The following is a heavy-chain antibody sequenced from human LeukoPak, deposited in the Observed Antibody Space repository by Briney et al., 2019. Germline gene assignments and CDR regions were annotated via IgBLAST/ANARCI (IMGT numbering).Heavy chain of an antibody. J-gene: IGHJ1*01. CDR1: GFTFSSYA. CDR3: ARDPRVGVTAAGFFHH. Sequence: GGSLRLSCVTSGFTFSSYAMGWVHQAPGKGLEWVSGVDGGGPNTLYADSVKGRFTISRDNSKSILYLQMNSLRAEDTAVYYCARDPRVGVTAAGFFHHWGQGTLVTVSS. V-gene: IGHV3-23*01. CDR2: VDGGGPNT. D-gene: IGHD1-26*01.